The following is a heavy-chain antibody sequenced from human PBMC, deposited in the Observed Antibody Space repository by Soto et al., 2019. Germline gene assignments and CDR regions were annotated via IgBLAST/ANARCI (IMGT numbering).Heavy chain of an antibody. CDR3: VRRAGGAVVWYYDL. Sequence: EVQLLESGGGLVQRGGSLRLSCAASGFIFNNYAMTWVRQAPGKGLEWVARVSGRGGSAYYADSVKGRPTISRDNSNNTLYLQMTNVRGEDTAVYYCVRRAGGAVVWYYDLWGRGTLVSVFS. CDR1: GFIFNNYA. D-gene: IGHD2-21*01. V-gene: IGHV3-23*01. J-gene: IGHJ2*01. CDR2: VSGRGGSA.